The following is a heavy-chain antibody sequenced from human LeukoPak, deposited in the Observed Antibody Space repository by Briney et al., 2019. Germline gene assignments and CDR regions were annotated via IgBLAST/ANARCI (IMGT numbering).Heavy chain of an antibody. Sequence: PGGSLRLSCAASGFTFSTNPMSSVRQAPGKGLEWVSAISPDNTYYADSVKGRLTISRDDSKNTVYLQMNSPRAEDTARYYCVKEHVDRAFTRSFEIWGQGTVVTVSS. D-gene: IGHD3-10*01. V-gene: IGHV3-23*01. CDR2: ISPDNT. J-gene: IGHJ3*02. CDR3: VKEHVDRAFTRSFEI. CDR1: GFTFSTNP.